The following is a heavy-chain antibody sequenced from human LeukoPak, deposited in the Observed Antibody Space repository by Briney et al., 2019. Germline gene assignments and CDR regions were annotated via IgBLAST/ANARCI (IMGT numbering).Heavy chain of an antibody. J-gene: IGHJ6*04. D-gene: IGHD3-10*01. Sequence: RASETLSLTCAVYGGSFSGYYWSWIRQPPEKGLEWIGEINHSGSTNYNPSLKSRVTISVDTSKNQFSLKLSSVTAADTAVYYCARHRRQSYYGGSPDGWGKGTTVTISS. CDR2: INHSGST. CDR1: GGSFSGYY. V-gene: IGHV4-34*01. CDR3: ARHRRQSYYGGSPDG.